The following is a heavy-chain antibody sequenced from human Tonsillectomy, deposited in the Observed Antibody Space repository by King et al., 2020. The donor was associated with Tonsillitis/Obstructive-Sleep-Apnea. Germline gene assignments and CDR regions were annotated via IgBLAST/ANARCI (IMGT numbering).Heavy chain of an antibody. Sequence: QLVQSGAEVKKPGESLKISCKGSGYSFTNYWIGWVRHMPGKGLEWMGIIYPGDSDTRYSPPFQGQVTISADKSISTAYLQWSSLKASDTAMYYCARQAPFRSDYYFTDYWGQGTLVTVSS. D-gene: IGHD2/OR15-2a*01. J-gene: IGHJ4*02. CDR1: GYSFTNYW. CDR2: IYPGDSDT. CDR3: ARQAPFRSDYYFTDY. V-gene: IGHV5-51*01.